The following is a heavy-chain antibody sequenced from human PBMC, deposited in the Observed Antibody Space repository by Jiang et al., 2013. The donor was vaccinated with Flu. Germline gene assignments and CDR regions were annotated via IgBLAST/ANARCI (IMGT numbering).Heavy chain of an antibody. J-gene: IGHJ6*02. V-gene: IGHV3-9*01. CDR1: GFTFDDYA. CDR2: ISWNSGSI. CDR3: ALAAGPDYYYYGMDV. D-gene: IGHD6-13*01. Sequence: GGLVQPGRSLRLSCAASGFTFDDYAMHWVRQAPGKGLEWVSGISWNSGSIGYADSVKGRFTISRDNAKNSLYLQMNSLRAEDTALYYCALAAGPDYYYYGMDVWGQGTTVTVSS.